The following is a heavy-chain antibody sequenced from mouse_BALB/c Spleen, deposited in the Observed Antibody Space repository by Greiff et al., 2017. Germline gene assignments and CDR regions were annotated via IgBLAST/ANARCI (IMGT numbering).Heavy chain of an antibody. CDR1: GFTFSSYA. V-gene: IGHV5-6-5*01. D-gene: IGHD2-3*01. Sequence: EVQLVESGGGLVKPGGSLKLSCAASGFTFSSYAMSWVRQTPEKRLEWVASISSGGSTYYPDSVKGRFTISRDNARNILYLQMSSLRSEDTAMYYCARGYDGYYTAWFAYWGQGTLVTVSA. CDR3: ARGYDGYYTAWFAY. CDR2: ISSGGST. J-gene: IGHJ3*01.